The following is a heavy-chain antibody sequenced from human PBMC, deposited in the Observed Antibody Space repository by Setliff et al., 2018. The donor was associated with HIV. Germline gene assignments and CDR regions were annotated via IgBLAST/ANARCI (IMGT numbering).Heavy chain of an antibody. D-gene: IGHD6-19*01. CDR3: ARSNSGSGTGSGYYFHMGV. Sequence: SETLSLTCTVSGGSFSSYHWSWIRHRAGKGLEWIGHIYACGSTKYNPSLESRVTMSVDTSRTQFSLKLRSVTAADTAVYYCARSNSGSGTGSGYYFHMGVWGKGTTVTVSS. CDR1: GGSFSSYH. J-gene: IGHJ6*03. V-gene: IGHV4-4*07. CDR2: IYACGST.